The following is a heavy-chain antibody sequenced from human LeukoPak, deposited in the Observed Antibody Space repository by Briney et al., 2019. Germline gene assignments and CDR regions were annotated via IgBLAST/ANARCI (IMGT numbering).Heavy chain of an antibody. CDR2: IHSSGST. V-gene: IGHV4-59*01. Sequence: ASETLSLTCTVSGASISSYYWSWIRQPPGKGLEWIGYIHSSGSTNYNPSLKSRVTISVDTSKNQFSLKLSSVTAADTAVYYCARDRATGTTDYYYGMDVWGQGTTVTVSS. D-gene: IGHD1-1*01. CDR3: ARDRATGTTDYYYGMDV. CDR1: GASISSYY. J-gene: IGHJ6*02.